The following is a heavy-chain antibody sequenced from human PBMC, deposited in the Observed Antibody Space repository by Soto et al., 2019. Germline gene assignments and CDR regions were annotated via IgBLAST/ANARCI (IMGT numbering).Heavy chain of an antibody. CDR1: GYTVSSYY. J-gene: IGHJ4*02. CDR2: IYSGDST. CDR3: ARGFRVRNHLCFLDY. V-gene: IGHV3-53*01. Sequence: PGGPLRLSCAAPGYTVSSYYMSWVRQAPGKGLECVSIIYSGDSTYYADSVKGRFTISRDSSKNTLDLQVGSLRVEDTAVYYCARGFRVRNHLCFLDYWGQGTQVTVSS. D-gene: IGHD2-2*01.